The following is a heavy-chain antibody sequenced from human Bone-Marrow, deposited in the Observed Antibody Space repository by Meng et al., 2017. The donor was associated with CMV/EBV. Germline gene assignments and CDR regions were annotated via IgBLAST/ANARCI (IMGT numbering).Heavy chain of an antibody. CDR2: INPNSGGT. V-gene: IGHV1-2*02. CDR3: ARRIAAQHNWFEP. D-gene: IGHD6-6*01. CDR1: GYTFTGYY. Sequence: ASVKVSCKASGYTFTGYYMHWVRQAPGQGLEWMGWINPNSGGTNYAQKFQGRVTMTRETSISTPYMELSRLRYDDTAVYYCARRIAAQHNWFEPWGQGNLVTVSS. J-gene: IGHJ5*02.